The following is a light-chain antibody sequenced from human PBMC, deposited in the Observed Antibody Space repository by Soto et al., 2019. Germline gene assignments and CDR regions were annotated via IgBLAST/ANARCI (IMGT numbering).Light chain of an antibody. CDR2: GAS. CDR3: QQYGSSPPVYT. CDR1: QSVSSRY. J-gene: IGKJ2*01. Sequence: EIVLTQSPGTLPLSPGERATRSCRASQSVSSRYLAWYQQKPGQAPRLLIYGASSRATGIPDRFSGSGSGTDFTLTISRLEPEDFAVYYCQQYGSSPPVYTFGQGTKLEIK. V-gene: IGKV3-20*01.